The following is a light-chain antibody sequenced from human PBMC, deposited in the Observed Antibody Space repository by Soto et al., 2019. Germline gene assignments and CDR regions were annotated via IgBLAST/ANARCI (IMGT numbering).Light chain of an antibody. CDR1: QSVSSTY. Sequence: EIVVTQSRRTLSLSPGERAPISCRASQSVSSTYLAWYQHKPGQPPRLLIYGASNGGTGIQDRISGSESGTEFTLTITSLKADDFENYCCKQYDKYWTFGQGTTVDLK. V-gene: IGKV3-20*01. CDR2: GAS. J-gene: IGKJ1*01. CDR3: KQYDKYWT.